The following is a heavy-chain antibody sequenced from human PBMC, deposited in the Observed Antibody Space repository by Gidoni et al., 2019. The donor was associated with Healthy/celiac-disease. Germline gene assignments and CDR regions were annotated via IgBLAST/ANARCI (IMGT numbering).Heavy chain of an antibody. CDR3: ARGPPWYSAFDI. CDR2: INHSGST. J-gene: IGHJ3*02. Sequence: QVQLQQWGAGLLKPSETLSLTCAVYGGSFSGYYWSWIRQPPGKGLEWIGEINHSGSTNYNPSLKSRVTISVDTSKNQFSLKLSSVTAADTAVYYCARGPPWYSAFDIWGQGTMVTVSS. D-gene: IGHD1-1*01. CDR1: GGSFSGYY. V-gene: IGHV4-34*01.